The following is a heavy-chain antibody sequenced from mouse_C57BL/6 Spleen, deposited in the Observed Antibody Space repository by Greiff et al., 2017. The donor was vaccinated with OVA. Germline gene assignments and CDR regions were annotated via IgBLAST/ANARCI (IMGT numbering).Heavy chain of an antibody. CDR1: GFTFSDYY. Sequence: EVMLVESEGGLVQPGSSMKLSCTASGFTFSDYYMAWVRQVPEKGLEWVANINYDSSSTYYLDSLKSRFIISRDNAKNILYLQMSSLKSEDTATYYCARDDYDAMDYWGQGTSVTVSS. J-gene: IGHJ4*01. CDR2: INYDSSST. V-gene: IGHV5-16*01. CDR3: ARDDYDAMDY.